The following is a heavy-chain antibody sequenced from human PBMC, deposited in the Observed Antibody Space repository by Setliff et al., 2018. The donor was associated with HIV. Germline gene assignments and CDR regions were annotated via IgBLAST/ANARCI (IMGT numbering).Heavy chain of an antibody. CDR1: YDTISTADYY. V-gene: IGHV4-30-4*01. Sequence: NPSETLSLTCTASYDTISTADYYWSWIRQPPGKGLEWIGFVSYTGTTRYSPSLKSRITISIDTSKNQFSLQLSSVTAADTAVYYCARLSPTSRDFDSWGQGTLVTVSS. J-gene: IGHJ4*02. CDR3: ARLSPTSRDFDS. CDR2: VSYTGTT. D-gene: IGHD1-26*01.